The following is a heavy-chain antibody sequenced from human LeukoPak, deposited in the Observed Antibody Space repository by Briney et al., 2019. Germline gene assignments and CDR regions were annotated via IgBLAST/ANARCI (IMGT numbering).Heavy chain of an antibody. D-gene: IGHD2-15*01. CDR2: IIPILGIA. CDR1: GGTFSSYA. Sequence: SVKVSCKASGGTFSSYAISWVRQAPGQGLEWMGRIIPILGIANYAQKFQGRVTITADKSTSTAYTELSSLRSEDTAVYYCAXXXXXXGSCYLVYWGQGTLVT. V-gene: IGHV1-69*04. CDR3: AXXXXXXGSCYLVY. J-gene: IGHJ4*02.